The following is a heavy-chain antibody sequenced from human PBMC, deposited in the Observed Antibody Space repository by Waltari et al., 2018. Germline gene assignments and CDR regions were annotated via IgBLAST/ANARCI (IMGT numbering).Heavy chain of an antibody. CDR3: AKNVRYSSNWGTDDAFDV. J-gene: IGHJ3*01. CDR1: GFSFGSYA. V-gene: IGHV3-23*04. Sequence: EVQLVESGGGLIQPGGSLRLSCAASGFSFGSYAMRWVRQAPGKGLEWVSVMSGTGNRIYYADSVKGRFTISRDNSKNMLYLQMNSLRAEDTAIYFCAKNVRYSSNWGTDDAFDVWGQGTMVTVSS. CDR2: MSGTGNRI. D-gene: IGHD6-13*01.